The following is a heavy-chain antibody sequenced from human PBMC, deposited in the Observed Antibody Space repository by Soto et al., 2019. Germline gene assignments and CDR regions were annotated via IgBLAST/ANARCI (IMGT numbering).Heavy chain of an antibody. D-gene: IGHD5-18*01. J-gene: IGHJ4*02. CDR1: GFTFSDYY. Sequence: GSLRLSCAASGFTFSDYYMSWIRQAPGKGLEWVSYISSSGSTIYYADSVKGRFTISRDNAKNTVYLQMNSLRPEDTAVYYCAKPLGLLRRAMAQGSDYWGQGTLVTVSS. CDR3: AKPLGLLRRAMAQGSDY. CDR2: ISSSGSTI. V-gene: IGHV3-11*04.